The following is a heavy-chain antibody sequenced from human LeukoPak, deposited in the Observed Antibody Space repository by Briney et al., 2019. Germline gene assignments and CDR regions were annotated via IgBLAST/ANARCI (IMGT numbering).Heavy chain of an antibody. V-gene: IGHV3-48*01. D-gene: IGHD2-2*01. CDR3: AKDSLRTVPAASFDY. CDR2: ISSSGDNI. J-gene: IGHJ4*02. Sequence: GGSLRLSCAASGFNFNSFSTNWVRQAPGKGLEWVSYISSSGDNIHYSDSVEGRFTASRDNAKNSLYLQMNSLRAEDTAVYYCAKDSLRTVPAASFDYWGQGTLVTVSS. CDR1: GFNFNSFS.